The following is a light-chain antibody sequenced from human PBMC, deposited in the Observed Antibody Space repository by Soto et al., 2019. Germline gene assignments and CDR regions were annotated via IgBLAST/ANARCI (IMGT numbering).Light chain of an antibody. CDR1: QGINNH. V-gene: IGKV1-27*01. CDR2: AAS. Sequence: DFQMTQSPSSLSASVGDRVTITCRASQGINNHLAWFQQKPGKVPKVLIYAASTLQSGIPSRFSGSGSGTEFTLTISSPQPADVATYYCQNYNSAPPAGTFGGGTKVEIK. CDR3: QNYNSAPPAGT. J-gene: IGKJ4*01.